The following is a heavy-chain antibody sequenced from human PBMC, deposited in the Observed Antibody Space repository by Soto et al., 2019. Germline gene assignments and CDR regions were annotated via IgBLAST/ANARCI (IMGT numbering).Heavy chain of an antibody. CDR2: IYYSGTT. V-gene: IGHV4-30-4*01. D-gene: IGHD3-22*01. CDR1: GDSISSGDYY. J-gene: IGHJ4*02. CDR3: ARLVYDSSGYSDY. Sequence: SETLSLTCTVSGDSISSGDYYCSWIRQPPGKGLEWIGYIYYSGTTNYNPSLKSRVTISVDTSKNQFSLKLSSVTAADTAVYYCARLVYDSSGYSDYWGQGTLVTVSP.